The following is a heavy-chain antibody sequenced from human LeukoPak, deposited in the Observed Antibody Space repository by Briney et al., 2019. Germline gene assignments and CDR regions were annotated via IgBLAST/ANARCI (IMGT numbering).Heavy chain of an antibody. Sequence: GASVKVSCKASGYTFTSYDINWVRQATGQGLEWMGWMNPNSGNTGYAQKFQGRVTMTRNTSISTAYMELSSLRSEDTAVYYCARGNRGIAVVYFDYWGQGTLVTVSS. D-gene: IGHD6-19*01. CDR3: ARGNRGIAVVYFDY. V-gene: IGHV1-8*01. CDR1: GYTFTSYD. CDR2: MNPNSGNT. J-gene: IGHJ4*02.